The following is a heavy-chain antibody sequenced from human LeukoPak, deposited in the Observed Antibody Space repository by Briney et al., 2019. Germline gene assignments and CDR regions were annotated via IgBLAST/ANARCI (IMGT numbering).Heavy chain of an antibody. CDR3: ARRVTPDY. J-gene: IGHJ4*02. V-gene: IGHV4-59*01. CDR1: GGSTSSYY. Sequence: PSETLSLTCTVSGGSTSSYYWSWIRQPPGKGLEWVGYIYYSGSTNYNPSLKSRVTISVDTSKNQFSLKLSSVAAADTAVYYCARRVTPDYWGQGTLVTVSA. CDR2: IYYSGST. D-gene: IGHD5-18*01.